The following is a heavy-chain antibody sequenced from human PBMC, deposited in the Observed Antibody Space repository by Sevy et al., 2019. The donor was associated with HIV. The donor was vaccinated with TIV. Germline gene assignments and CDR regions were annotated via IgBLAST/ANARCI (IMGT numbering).Heavy chain of an antibody. Sequence: SETLSLTCTVSGGSISSYYWSWIRQPPGKGLEWIGYIYYSGSTNYNPSLKSRVTISVDTSKNQFSLKLSSVTAADTAVYYCATSYSGSYSDAFDIWAKGQWSPSPQ. CDR3: ATSYSGSYSDAFDI. D-gene: IGHD1-26*01. CDR2: IYYSGST. J-gene: IGHJ3*02. CDR1: GGSISSYY. V-gene: IGHV4-59*01.